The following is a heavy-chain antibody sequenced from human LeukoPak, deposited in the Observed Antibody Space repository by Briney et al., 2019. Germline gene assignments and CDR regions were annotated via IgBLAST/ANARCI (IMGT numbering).Heavy chain of an antibody. J-gene: IGHJ6*02. CDR2: IYPGDSDT. D-gene: IGHD2-15*01. CDR1: GYSFTSYW. Sequence: GESPKISCKGSGYSFTSYWIGWVRQMPGKGLEWMGIIYPGDSDTRYSPSFQGQVTISADKSISTAYLQWSSLKASDTAMYYCARQFRGGPYYYYGMDVWGQGTTVTVSS. V-gene: IGHV5-51*01. CDR3: ARQFRGGPYYYYGMDV.